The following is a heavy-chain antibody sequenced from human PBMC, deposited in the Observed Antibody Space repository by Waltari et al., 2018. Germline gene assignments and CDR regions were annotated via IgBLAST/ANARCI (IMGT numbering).Heavy chain of an antibody. J-gene: IGHJ4*02. CDR2: IIPILGTA. CDR3: ARVEYYYDSSGVDY. D-gene: IGHD3-22*01. V-gene: IGHV1-69*05. Sequence: QVQLVQSGAEVKKPGSSVKVSCKASGGTFSSYAISWVRQAPGQGLEWMGGIIPILGTANYAQKFQGRVTITTDESTSTAYMELSSLRSEDTAVYYCARVEYYYDSSGVDYWGQGTLVTVSS. CDR1: GGTFSSYA.